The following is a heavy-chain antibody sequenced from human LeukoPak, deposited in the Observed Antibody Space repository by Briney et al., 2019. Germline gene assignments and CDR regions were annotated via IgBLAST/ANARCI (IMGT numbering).Heavy chain of an antibody. CDR3: VRAFTVTTGVYYFDY. CDR2: VSHSGNT. J-gene: IGHJ4*02. Sequence: SETLSLTCTVSGSSISSHSWNWIRQPPGKGLEWIGYVSHSGNTSYSPSLKDRVTISLDTSKTQFSLKLTSVTAADTAVFYCVRAFTVTTGVYYFDYWGQGTLVTVSS. CDR1: GSSISSHS. D-gene: IGHD4-17*01. V-gene: IGHV4-59*11.